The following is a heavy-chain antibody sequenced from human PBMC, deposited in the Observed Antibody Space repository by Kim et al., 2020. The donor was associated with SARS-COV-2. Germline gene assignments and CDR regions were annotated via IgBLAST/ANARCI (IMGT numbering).Heavy chain of an antibody. V-gene: IGHV3-30*04. CDR3: AKDKGGFGAFDH. J-gene: IGHJ4*02. CDR1: GFTFSSCA. CDR2: ISDDGNVK. D-gene: IGHD3-16*01. Sequence: GGSLRLSCAASGFTFSSCAMHWVRQAPGKGLEWVSIISDDGNVKYYADSVKGRFTISRDNSKNAVFLQMNSLRGEDTALYYCAKDKGGFGAFDHWGQGTLVTLSS.